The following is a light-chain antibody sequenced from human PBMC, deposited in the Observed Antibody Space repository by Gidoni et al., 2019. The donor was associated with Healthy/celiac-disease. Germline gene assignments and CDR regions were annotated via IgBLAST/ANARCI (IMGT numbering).Light chain of an antibody. Sequence: DIQMTQSTSSLSASVGDRVTITRRASQSISSYLNWYPQKPGKAAKLLIYAASSLESGVPSRFSGSGTETAFTLTIRSPQAKDIATYYCHQSYSTLFTVXPXTKVDIK. CDR2: AAS. J-gene: IGKJ3*01. CDR1: QSISSY. V-gene: IGKV1-39*01. CDR3: HQSYSTLFT.